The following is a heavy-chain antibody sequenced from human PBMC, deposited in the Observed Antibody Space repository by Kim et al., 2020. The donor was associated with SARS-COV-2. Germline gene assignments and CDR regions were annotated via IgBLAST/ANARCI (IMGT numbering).Heavy chain of an antibody. Sequence: SVKVSCKASGGTFSSYAISWVRQAPGQGLEWMGGIIPIFGTANYAQKFQGRVTITADESTSTAYMELSSLRSEDTAVYYCARDVLASMVRGVIGDAFDIWGQGTMVTVSS. CDR2: IIPIFGTA. CDR1: GGTFSSYA. J-gene: IGHJ3*02. V-gene: IGHV1-69*13. CDR3: ARDVLASMVRGVIGDAFDI. D-gene: IGHD3-10*01.